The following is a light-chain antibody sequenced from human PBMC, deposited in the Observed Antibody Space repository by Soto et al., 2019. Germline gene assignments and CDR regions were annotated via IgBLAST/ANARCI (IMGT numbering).Light chain of an antibody. V-gene: IGKV1-5*03. CDR1: QTISSW. Sequence: DIQMTQSPSTLSGSVGDRVTITCRASQTISSWLAWYQQKPGKAPKLLIYKASTLKSGVPSRFSGSGSGTEFTLTISSLQPDDSATYYCQHYKTYSRTFGQGTKVDNK. CDR3: QHYKTYSRT. CDR2: KAS. J-gene: IGKJ1*01.